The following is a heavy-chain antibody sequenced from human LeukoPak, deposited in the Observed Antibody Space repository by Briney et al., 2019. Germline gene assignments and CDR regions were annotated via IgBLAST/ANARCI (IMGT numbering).Heavy chain of an antibody. D-gene: IGHD3-9*01. CDR1: GGSISSYY. Sequence: SETLSLTCTVPGGSISSYYWSWIRQPPGKGLEWIGYIYSSGSTNYNPSLKSRVTISVDTSKNQFSLKLSSVTAADTAVYYCASAYYDILGGHFDYWGQGTLVTVSS. V-gene: IGHV4-59*12. CDR2: IYSSGST. CDR3: ASAYYDILGGHFDY. J-gene: IGHJ4*02.